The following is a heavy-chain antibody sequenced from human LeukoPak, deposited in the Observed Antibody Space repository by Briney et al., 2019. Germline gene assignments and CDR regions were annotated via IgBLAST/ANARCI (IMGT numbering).Heavy chain of an antibody. CDR1: GGSISSSSYY. Sequence: SETLSLTCTVSGGSISSSSYYWGWIRQPPGKGLEWIGSIYYSGSTYYNPSLKSRVTISVDTSKNQFSLKLSSVTAADTAVYYCARRRDGYSLDYWGQGTLVTVSS. CDR3: ARRRDGYSLDY. D-gene: IGHD5-24*01. J-gene: IGHJ4*02. V-gene: IGHV4-39*01. CDR2: IYYSGST.